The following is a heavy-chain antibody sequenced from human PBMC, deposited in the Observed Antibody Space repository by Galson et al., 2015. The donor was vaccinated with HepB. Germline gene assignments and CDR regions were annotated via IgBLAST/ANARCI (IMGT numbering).Heavy chain of an antibody. CDR3: ASLVAYYYFCTDV. CDR1: GFTFSKYW. D-gene: IGHD2-15*01. J-gene: IGHJ6*04. Sequence: LRLSCAASGFTFSKYWMYWVRQAPGKGLVWVSRINSDGSSTTYADSVKGRFTVSRDNAKNTLHLQMNSLRVEDTAVYYCASLVAYYYFCTDVWGEGTTVTVSS. V-gene: IGHV3-74*01. CDR2: INSDGSST.